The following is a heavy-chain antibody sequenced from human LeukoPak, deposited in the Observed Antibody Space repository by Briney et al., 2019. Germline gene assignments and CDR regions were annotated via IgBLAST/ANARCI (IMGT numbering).Heavy chain of an antibody. V-gene: IGHV1-46*01. CDR1: GYTFTSRG. Sequence: ASVKVSCKASGYTFTSRGISWVRQAPGQGLEWMGIINPSGGSTSYAQKFQGRVTMTRDTSTSTVYMELSSLRSEDTAVYYCARVTLAVAGLNWFDPWGQGTLVTVSS. J-gene: IGHJ5*02. D-gene: IGHD6-19*01. CDR3: ARVTLAVAGLNWFDP. CDR2: INPSGGST.